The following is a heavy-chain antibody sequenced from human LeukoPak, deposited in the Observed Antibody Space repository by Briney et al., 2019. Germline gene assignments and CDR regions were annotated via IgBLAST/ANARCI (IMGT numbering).Heavy chain of an antibody. CDR3: AKDLGVVITLPGY. J-gene: IGHJ4*02. CDR2: IRYDETKK. CDR1: GLAFSSYG. V-gene: IGHV3-30*02. D-gene: IGHD3-3*01. Sequence: GGSLRLSCAASGLAFSSYGMHWVRQAPGKGLEWVAFIRYDETKKYYADSVKGRFTISRDNSKNTLYLQMNSLRAEDTAVYYCAKDLGVVITLPGYWGQGTLVTVSS.